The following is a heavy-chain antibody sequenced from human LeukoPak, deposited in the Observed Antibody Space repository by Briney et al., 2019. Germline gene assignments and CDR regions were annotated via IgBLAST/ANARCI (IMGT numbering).Heavy chain of an antibody. Sequence: GGSLRLSCAASGFTFSSYAMSWVRQAPGKGPEWVSTISIDGGRTYYAASVKGRFTVSRDTSKNTLYLQMNSLRAEDTAVYYCARKGIGSSRYQNMDVWGKGTTVTVS. D-gene: IGHD6-25*01. CDR3: ARKGIGSSRYQNMDV. CDR1: GFTFSSYA. J-gene: IGHJ6*03. CDR2: ISIDGGRT. V-gene: IGHV3-23*01.